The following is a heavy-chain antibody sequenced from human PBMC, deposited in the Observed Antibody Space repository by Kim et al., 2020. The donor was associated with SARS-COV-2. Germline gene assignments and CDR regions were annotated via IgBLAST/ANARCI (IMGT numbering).Heavy chain of an antibody. CDR2: ISYDGSNK. CDR3: ARDVGAKGSWFDP. Sequence: GGSLRLSCAASGFTFSSYAMHWVRQAPGKGLEWVAVISYDGSNKYYADSVKGRFTISRDNSKNTLYLQMNSLRAEDTAVYYCARDVGAKGSWFDPWGQGTLVTVSS. CDR1: GFTFSSYA. D-gene: IGHD1-26*01. J-gene: IGHJ5*02. V-gene: IGHV3-30*04.